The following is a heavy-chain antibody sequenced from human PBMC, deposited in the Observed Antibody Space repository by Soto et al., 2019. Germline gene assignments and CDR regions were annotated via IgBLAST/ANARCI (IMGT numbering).Heavy chain of an antibody. Sequence: PSETLSLTCTVSGGSISSYYWSWIRQPPGKGLEWIGYIYYSGSTNYNPSLKSRVTISVDTSKNQFSLKLTSVTAAYTAVYYCGTHRGPYCGGDCNHFHYWGQGPMVTVSS. CDR3: GTHRGPYCGGDCNHFHY. V-gene: IGHV4-59*01. D-gene: IGHD2-21*02. J-gene: IGHJ4*02. CDR2: IYYSGST. CDR1: GGSISSYY.